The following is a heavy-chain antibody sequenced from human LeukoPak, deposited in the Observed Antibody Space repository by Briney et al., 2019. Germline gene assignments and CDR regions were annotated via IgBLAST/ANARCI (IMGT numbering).Heavy chain of an antibody. CDR3: AKEPSYDYAAYFDY. D-gene: IGHD3-16*01. J-gene: IGHJ4*02. V-gene: IGHV3-23*01. CDR2: ISGSGGST. CDR1: GFTFSSYA. Sequence: GGPLRLSCAASGFTFSSYAMSWVRQAPGKGLEWVSAISGSGGSTYYADSVKGRFTISRDKSKNTLYLQMNSLRAEDTAVYYCAKEPSYDYAAYFDYWGQGTLVTVSS.